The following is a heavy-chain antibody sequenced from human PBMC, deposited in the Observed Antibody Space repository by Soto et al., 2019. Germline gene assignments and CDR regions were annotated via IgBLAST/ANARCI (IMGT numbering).Heavy chain of an antibody. CDR2: VTTDKGKT. J-gene: IGHJ4*02. V-gene: IGHV1-18*01. Sequence: QVQLVQSGPEVKKPGASVKVSCKTSGYTFTNFGISWVRQAPGQGLEWMGWVTTDKGKTTYAQKFQGRVTMTTDTSTSTAYMELRSLRSNDTAVYYCATRSPPFDYWGQGTLVTVSS. CDR3: ATRSPPFDY. CDR1: GYTFTNFG.